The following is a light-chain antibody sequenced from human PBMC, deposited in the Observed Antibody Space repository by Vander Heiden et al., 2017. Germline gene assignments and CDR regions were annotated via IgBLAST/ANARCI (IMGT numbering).Light chain of an antibody. CDR2: GSS. CDR3: QQYSNWPRT. Sequence: ETVMTQSPVTLSVSPGERATLSCRASQSVAIHLAWYQQKPGQAPRLLIYGSSTRATGIPARFSARGSGTEFTLSISRLQSEDSAVYFCQQYSNWPRTFGQGTKVEI. V-gene: IGKV3-15*01. J-gene: IGKJ1*01. CDR1: QSVAIH.